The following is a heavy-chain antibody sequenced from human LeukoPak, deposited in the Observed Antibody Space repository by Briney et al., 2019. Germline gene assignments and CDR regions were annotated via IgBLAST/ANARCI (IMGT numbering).Heavy chain of an antibody. CDR2: INHSGST. V-gene: IGHV4-34*01. CDR3: ARGDMVLIAARPFDY. CDR1: GGSFSGYY. J-gene: IGHJ4*02. Sequence: PSETLSLTCAVYGGSFSGYYWSWIRQPPGKGLEWIGEINHSGSTNYNPSLKSRVTISVDTSKNQFSLKLSSVTAADTAVYYCARGDMVLIAARPFDYWGQGTLVTVSS. D-gene: IGHD6-6*01.